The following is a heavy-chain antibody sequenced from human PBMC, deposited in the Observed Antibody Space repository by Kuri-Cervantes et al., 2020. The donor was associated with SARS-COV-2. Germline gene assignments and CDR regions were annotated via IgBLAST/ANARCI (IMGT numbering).Heavy chain of an antibody. V-gene: IGHV4-34*01. CDR3: ARSQRKRGYSYAETQLSLDP. Sequence: SQTLSLTCAVYGGSFSDFYWSWLRQPPGKGLEWIGRITHSGSTNYNPSLRSRVTISVDTSKNQFSLKLSSVTAADTAVYYCARSQRKRGYSYAETQLSLDPWGQGTLVTVSS. J-gene: IGHJ5*02. CDR1: GGSFSDFY. CDR2: ITHSGST. D-gene: IGHD5-18*01.